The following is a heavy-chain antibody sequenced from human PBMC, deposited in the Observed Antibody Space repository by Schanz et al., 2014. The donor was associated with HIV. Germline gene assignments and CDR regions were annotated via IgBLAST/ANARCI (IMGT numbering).Heavy chain of an antibody. CDR1: GFTFSSYS. Sequence: VQLVESGGGVVQPGRSLRLSCAASGFTFSSYSLNWVRQAPGKGLEWVSSISSTSSDIFYADSVKGRFTISRDSAKNSLYLQMNSLRAEDTAVYYCARGEYRGGSEAFDIWGRGTMVTVSS. J-gene: IGHJ3*02. D-gene: IGHD6-19*01. V-gene: IGHV3-21*01. CDR2: ISSTSSDI. CDR3: ARGEYRGGSEAFDI.